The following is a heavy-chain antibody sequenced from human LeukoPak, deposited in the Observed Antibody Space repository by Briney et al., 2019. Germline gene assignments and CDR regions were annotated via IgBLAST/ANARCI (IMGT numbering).Heavy chain of an antibody. CDR1: GGSISSYY. CDR2: IYTSGST. CDR3: ARGRRYRLLLFAFDI. V-gene: IGHV4-4*07. J-gene: IGHJ3*02. D-gene: IGHD2-2*01. Sequence: SETLSLTCTVSGGSISSYYWSWIRQPAGKGLEWIGRIYTSGSTNYNPSLKSRVTISVDTSKNQFSLKLSSVTAADTAVYYCARGRRYRLLLFAFDIWGQGTMVTVSS.